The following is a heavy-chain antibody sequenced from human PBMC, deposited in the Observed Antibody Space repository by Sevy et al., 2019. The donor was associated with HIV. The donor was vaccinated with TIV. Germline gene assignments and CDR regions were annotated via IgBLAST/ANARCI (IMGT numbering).Heavy chain of an antibody. CDR3: ARSNGDPYWYYYYYMDV. CDR1: GFTFSSYW. V-gene: IGHV3-7*01. J-gene: IGHJ6*03. Sequence: GGSLRLSCAASGFTFSSYWMSWVRQAPGKGLEWLANIKQDGSEKYYVDSVKGRFTISRDNAKNSLYLQMNSLRAEDTAVYYCARSNGDPYWYYYYYMDVWGKGTTVTVSS. CDR2: IKQDGSEK. D-gene: IGHD4-17*01.